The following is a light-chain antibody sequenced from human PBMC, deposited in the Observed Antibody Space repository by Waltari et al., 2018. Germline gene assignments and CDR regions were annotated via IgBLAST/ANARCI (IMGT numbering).Light chain of an antibody. Sequence: EVVLTQSPDTLSLSPGDRATLSCRASQRVGRSLAWYQQKPGQAPRLLIYDASIRATGIADRFSGSGSGTDFSLTISRLEPEDVGVYYCQKYRSLPATFGQGTKVEIK. J-gene: IGKJ1*01. CDR3: QKYRSLPAT. V-gene: IGKV3-20*01. CDR1: QRVGRS. CDR2: DAS.